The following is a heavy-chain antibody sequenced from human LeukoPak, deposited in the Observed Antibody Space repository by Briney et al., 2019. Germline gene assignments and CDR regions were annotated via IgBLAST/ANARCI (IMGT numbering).Heavy chain of an antibody. J-gene: IGHJ4*02. D-gene: IGHD2-21*01. CDR3: ARDGNFDF. Sequence: ASVKVSCKASGYTFTGYYMHWVRQAPGQGLEWMGWINPYNGATNYAQKFQGGVTMTTGTSISTAYMDLSRLTSDDTAIYYCARDGNFDFWGQGTLVTVSS. CDR2: INPYNGAT. CDR1: GYTFTGYY. V-gene: IGHV1-2*02.